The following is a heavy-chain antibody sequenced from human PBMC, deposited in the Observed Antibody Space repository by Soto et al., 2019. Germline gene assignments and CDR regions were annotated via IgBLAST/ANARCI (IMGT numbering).Heavy chain of an antibody. Sequence: PSETLSLTCTVSGGSISSGDYYWSWIRQPPGKGLDWIGYIYYSGSTNYNPSLKSRVTISVDTSKNQFSLKLSSVTAADTAVYYCARGLVEGWFDPWGQGALVTVSS. J-gene: IGHJ5*02. CDR3: ARGLVEGWFDP. D-gene: IGHD1-26*01. CDR1: GGSISSGDYY. CDR2: IYYSGST. V-gene: IGHV4-61*08.